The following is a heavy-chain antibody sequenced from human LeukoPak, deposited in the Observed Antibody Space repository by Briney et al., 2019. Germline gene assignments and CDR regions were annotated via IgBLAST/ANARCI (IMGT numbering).Heavy chain of an antibody. CDR1: GYSFTSYW. V-gene: IGHV5-51*01. CDR3: TRRDRYSSSWAFDY. D-gene: IGHD6-13*01. J-gene: IGHJ4*02. Sequence: GESLKISCKGSGYSFTSYWVGWVRPMPGKGLEWMGLIYPGDSDTRYSPSFQGQVTISAAKSISTSYLQCRSMNASPTALHYCTRRDRYSSSWAFDYWGQGTLVTVSS. CDR2: IYPGDSDT.